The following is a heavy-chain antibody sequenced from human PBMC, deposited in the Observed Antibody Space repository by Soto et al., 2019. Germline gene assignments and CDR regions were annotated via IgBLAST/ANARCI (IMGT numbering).Heavy chain of an antibody. CDR3: AKGYVWGSYRPSMDV. Sequence: QGQLGESGGGLAKPGGSLRLSCAASGFTFNEYYMSWIRQAPGKGLEWVSYISSSGTTIYYADSVKGRFTISRDNARNSLFLQMSSLRAEDTAVYYCAKGYVWGSYRPSMDVWGHGTTVIVSS. D-gene: IGHD3-16*02. CDR2: ISSSGTTI. V-gene: IGHV3-11*01. J-gene: IGHJ6*02. CDR1: GFTFNEYY.